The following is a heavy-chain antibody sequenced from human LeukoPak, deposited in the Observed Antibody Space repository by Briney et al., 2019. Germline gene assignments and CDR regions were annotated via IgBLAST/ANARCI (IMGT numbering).Heavy chain of an antibody. Sequence: SLKVSCKASGGTFSSYAISWVRQAPGQGLEWMGGIIPIFGTANYAQKFQGRVTITTDESTSTAYMELSSLRSEDTAMYYCARAGDYGDYGFDYWGQGTLVTVSS. J-gene: IGHJ4*02. D-gene: IGHD4-17*01. V-gene: IGHV1-69*05. CDR2: IIPIFGTA. CDR1: GGTFSSYA. CDR3: ARAGDYGDYGFDY.